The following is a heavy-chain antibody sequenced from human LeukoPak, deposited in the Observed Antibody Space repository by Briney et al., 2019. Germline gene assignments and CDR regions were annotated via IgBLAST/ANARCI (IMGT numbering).Heavy chain of an antibody. V-gene: IGHV3-30-3*01. CDR2: ISYDGSNK. CDR1: GFTFSSYA. CDR3: ARSGNDHMDYHGRDP. J-gene: IGHJ6*02. Sequence: GGSLRLSCAASGFTFSSYAMHWVRQAPGKGLEWVAVISYDGSNKYYADSVKGRFTISRDNSKNTLYLQMNSLRAEDTAVYYCARSGNDHMDYHGRDPWLQCAAATVS. D-gene: IGHD5-12*01.